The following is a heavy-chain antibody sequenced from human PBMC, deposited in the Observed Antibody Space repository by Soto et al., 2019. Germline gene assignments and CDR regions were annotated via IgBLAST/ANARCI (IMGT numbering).Heavy chain of an antibody. Sequence: QAQLVQSGAEMKKPGASVKVSSKASGYTLSNYGISWVRQAPGQGLEWMGWSSTYNGNTKYAKKFQGRVTMTTDTSTSTAYMELRSLRSDDTAVYYCVRDHHDFSSDYHYYHMDVWGKGTTVTVSS. J-gene: IGHJ6*03. CDR2: SSTYNGNT. D-gene: IGHD3-3*01. CDR3: VRDHHDFSSDYHYYHMDV. CDR1: GYTLSNYG. V-gene: IGHV1-18*01.